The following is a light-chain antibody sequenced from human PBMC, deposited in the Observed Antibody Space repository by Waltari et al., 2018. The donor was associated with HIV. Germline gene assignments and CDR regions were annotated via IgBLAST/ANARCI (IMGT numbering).Light chain of an antibody. CDR3: CSYSDSGTIL. V-gene: IGLV2-14*03. J-gene: IGLJ2*01. CDR2: DVT. CDR1: SSDIGSFDY. Sequence: SALTQPASVSGSPGQSITISCLGASSDIGSFDYVLWYQQHPDKAPKLILYDVTYRPSGVSVRFSGSRSGSMASLTISGLQPEDEADYFCCSYSDSGTILFGGGTRVTVL.